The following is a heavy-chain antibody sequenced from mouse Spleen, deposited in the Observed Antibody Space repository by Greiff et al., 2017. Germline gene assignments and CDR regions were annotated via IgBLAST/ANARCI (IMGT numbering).Heavy chain of an antibody. CDR1: GFSLTSYG. J-gene: IGHJ4*01. V-gene: IGHV2-2*01. CDR2: IWSGGST. D-gene: IGHD2-5*01. Sequence: QVQLQQSGPGLVQPSQSLSITCTVSGFSLTSYGVHWVRPSPGKGLEWLGVIWSGGSTDYNAAFISRLSISKDNSKSQVFFKMNSLQADDTAIYYCARNSPLYYSNYDAMDYWGQGTSVTVSS. CDR3: ARNSPLYYSNYDAMDY.